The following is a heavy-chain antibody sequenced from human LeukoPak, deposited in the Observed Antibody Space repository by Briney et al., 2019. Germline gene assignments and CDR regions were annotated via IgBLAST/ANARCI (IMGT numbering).Heavy chain of an antibody. J-gene: IGHJ4*02. Sequence: PGGSLRLSCAASGFTFSDYYMSWIRQAPGKGLEWVSHISSSGSTIYYADSVKGRFTISRDNAKNSLYLQMNSLRAEDTAVYYCARLNAVVHSIYYFDYWGQGTLVTVSS. CDR1: GFTFSDYY. V-gene: IGHV3-11*01. D-gene: IGHD3-3*01. CDR3: ARLNAVVHSIYYFDY. CDR2: ISSSGSTI.